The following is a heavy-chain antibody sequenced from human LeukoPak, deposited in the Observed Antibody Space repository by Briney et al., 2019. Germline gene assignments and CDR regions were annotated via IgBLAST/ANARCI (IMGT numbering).Heavy chain of an antibody. J-gene: IGHJ6*03. D-gene: IGHD2-2*01. CDR3: ARDFRVGYCSSTSCYREDYYYYMDV. Sequence: GGSLRLSCAASGFTFSSYWMSWVRQAPGKGLEWVANIKQDGSGKYYVDSVKGRFTISRDNAKNSLYLQMNSLRAEDTAVYYCARDFRVGYCSSTSCYREDYYYYMDVWGKGTTVTVSS. V-gene: IGHV3-7*01. CDR1: GFTFSSYW. CDR2: IKQDGSGK.